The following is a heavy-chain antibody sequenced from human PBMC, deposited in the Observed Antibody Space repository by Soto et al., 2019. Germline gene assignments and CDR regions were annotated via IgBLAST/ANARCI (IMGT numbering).Heavy chain of an antibody. CDR3: VKALGEYSGNSLNY. Sequence: EVHLVESGGGLVQPGRSLRLSCAASGFTFDDYAMHWVRQAPGKGLEWVAGISWNSGTVGYAYSVKGRFTISRDNDKKALYLQMNSLRAEDTALYYCVKALGEYSGNSLNYWGQGTLVTVTS. V-gene: IGHV3-9*01. J-gene: IGHJ4*02. CDR1: GFTFDDYA. CDR2: ISWNSGTV. D-gene: IGHD1-26*01.